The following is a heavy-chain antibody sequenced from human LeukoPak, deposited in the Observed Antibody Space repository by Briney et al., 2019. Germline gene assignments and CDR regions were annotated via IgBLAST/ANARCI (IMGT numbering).Heavy chain of an antibody. J-gene: IGHJ4*02. V-gene: IGHV3-53*01. CDR2: IYSGAGT. CDR1: GFTVSSNY. Sequence: PGGSLRLSCAASGFTVSSNYMSWVRQAPGKGLEWVSFIYSGAGTDYADSVKGRFTISTDNSKNTMYLQMNSLRAEDTAVYYCARDQRRFGELLRFDYWGQGTLVTVSS. CDR3: ARDQRRFGELLRFDY. D-gene: IGHD3-10*01.